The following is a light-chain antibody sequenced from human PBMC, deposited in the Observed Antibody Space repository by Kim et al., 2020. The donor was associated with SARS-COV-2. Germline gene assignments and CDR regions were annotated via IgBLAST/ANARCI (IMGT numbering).Light chain of an antibody. CDR1: QSISDF. Sequence: ASVGDRVTITCRASQSISDFSAWYQQKPGKAPKLLIYRASNLKSGVPSRFSGSGSGTEFTLTTSSLQPDDFATYYCQQYRSYPWTFGQGTKVEIK. J-gene: IGKJ1*01. CDR3: QQYRSYPWT. V-gene: IGKV1-5*03. CDR2: RAS.